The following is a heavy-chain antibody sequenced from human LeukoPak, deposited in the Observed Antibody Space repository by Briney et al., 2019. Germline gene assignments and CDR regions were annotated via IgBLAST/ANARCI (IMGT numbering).Heavy chain of an antibody. J-gene: IGHJ4*02. V-gene: IGHV4-4*07. CDR2: IYTSGST. CDR3: ARGTEYFFDS. Sequence: SETLSLTCTVSGGSISSYYWSWIRQPAGKGLEWIGRIYTSGSTNYNPSLKSRVTISEDTSKNQFSLKLNSMTAADTAVYYCARGTEYFFDSWGQGTLVTVSS. CDR1: GGSISSYY. D-gene: IGHD3-10*01.